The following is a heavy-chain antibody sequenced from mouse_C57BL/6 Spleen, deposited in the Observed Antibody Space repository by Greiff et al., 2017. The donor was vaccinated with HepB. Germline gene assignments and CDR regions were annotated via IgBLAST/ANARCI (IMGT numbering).Heavy chain of an antibody. V-gene: IGHV1-69*01. Sequence: QVQLKQPGAELVMPGASVKLSCKASGYTFTSYWMHWVKQRPGQGLEWIGEIDPSDSYTNYNQKFKGKSTLTVDKSSSTAYMQLSSLTSEDSAVYYCARRELGRDAWFAYWGQGTLVTVSA. CDR1: GYTFTSYW. CDR2: IDPSDSYT. J-gene: IGHJ3*01. D-gene: IGHD4-1*01. CDR3: ARRELGRDAWFAY.